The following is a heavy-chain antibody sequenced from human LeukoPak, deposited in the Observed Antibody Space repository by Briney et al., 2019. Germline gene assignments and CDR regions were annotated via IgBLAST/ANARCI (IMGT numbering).Heavy chain of an antibody. D-gene: IGHD6-19*01. J-gene: IGHJ4*02. CDR2: FYYTGST. V-gene: IGHV4-39*01. CDR1: GGSFSSSNYY. CDR3: ASIAVADGSDY. Sequence: KSSETLSVTCSVSGGSFSSSNYYWGWIRQPPGKGLEWIGNFYYTGSTYYNPSLKSRVTIFVDTSKNQFSLKLSSVTAADTAVYYCASIAVADGSDYWGQGTLVTVSS.